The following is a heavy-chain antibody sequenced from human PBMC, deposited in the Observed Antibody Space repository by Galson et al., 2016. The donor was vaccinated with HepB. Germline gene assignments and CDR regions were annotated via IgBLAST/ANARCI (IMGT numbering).Heavy chain of an antibody. D-gene: IGHD2-2*01. Sequence: SLRLSCAASGFTVSGNYLTWVRKAPGRAPECVSIIYSGGGTYYADSVKGRFTISSDSSKNTMYLQMNSLRVEDTAVYYCARALWGQSCSSTSCVTGGLDYWGPGTLVTVSS. J-gene: IGHJ4*02. V-gene: IGHV3-53*01. CDR2: IYSGGGT. CDR3: ARALWGQSCSSTSCVTGGLDY. CDR1: GFTVSGNY.